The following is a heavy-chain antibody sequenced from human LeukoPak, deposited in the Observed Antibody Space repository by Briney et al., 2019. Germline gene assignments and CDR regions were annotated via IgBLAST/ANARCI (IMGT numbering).Heavy chain of an antibody. J-gene: IGHJ3*02. Sequence: SETLSLTCTVSGGSISSYYWSWIRQPAGKGLEWIGRIYTSGSTNYNPSLKSRVTMSVVTSKNQFSLKLSSVTAADTAVYYCASRIFMTVGNSAFDIWGQGTMVTVSS. CDR2: IYTSGST. D-gene: IGHD3-22*01. CDR1: GGSISSYY. V-gene: IGHV4-4*07. CDR3: ASRIFMTVGNSAFDI.